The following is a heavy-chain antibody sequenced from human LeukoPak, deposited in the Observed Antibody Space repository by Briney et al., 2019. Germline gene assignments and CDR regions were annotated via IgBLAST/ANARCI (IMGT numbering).Heavy chain of an antibody. CDR3: ARYSSGYSLDY. CDR2: INPNSGGT. V-gene: IGHV1-2*02. Sequence: ASVKVSCKASGYTFTDYYMHWVRQAPGQGLEWMGWINPNSGGTNYAQKFQGRVTITADKSTSIAYMELSSLRSEDTAVYYCARYSSGYSLDYWGQGTLVTVSS. CDR1: GYTFTDYY. J-gene: IGHJ4*02. D-gene: IGHD6-19*01.